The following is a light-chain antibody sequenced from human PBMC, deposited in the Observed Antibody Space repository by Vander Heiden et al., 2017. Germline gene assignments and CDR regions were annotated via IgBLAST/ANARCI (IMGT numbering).Light chain of an antibody. Sequence: QSALTQPRPASGPPGQSVTISCTGTSSDVGGYNYVSWYQHHPGKAPKLMIYEVSKRPSGVPDRFSGSKSGNTASLTVSGLQAEDEADYYCSSYADSNIRVFGGGTKLTVL. CDR1: SSDVGGYNY. CDR3: SSYADSNIRV. V-gene: IGLV2-8*01. J-gene: IGLJ3*02. CDR2: EVS.